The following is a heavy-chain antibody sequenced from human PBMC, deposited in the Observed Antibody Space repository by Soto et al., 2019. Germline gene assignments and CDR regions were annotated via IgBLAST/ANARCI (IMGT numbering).Heavy chain of an antibody. J-gene: IGHJ6*02. Sequence: EVQLLESGGGLVQPGGSLRLSCAASGFTFSSYAMSWVRQAPGKGLEWVSAISGSGGSTYYADSVKGRFTISRDNSKNALYLQMNGLRAEDTAVYDCATIWFGELRLGYCGMDVWGQGTTVTVSS. CDR3: ATIWFGELRLGYCGMDV. CDR1: GFTFSSYA. D-gene: IGHD3-10*01. V-gene: IGHV3-23*01. CDR2: ISGSGGST.